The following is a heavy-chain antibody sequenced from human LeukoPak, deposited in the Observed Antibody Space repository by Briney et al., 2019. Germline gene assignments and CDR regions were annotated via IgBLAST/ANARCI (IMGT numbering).Heavy chain of an antibody. CDR1: GYTFTSYD. CDR3: ARGRSTGYPYYFEY. J-gene: IGHJ4*02. CDR2: MNPNSGST. V-gene: IGHV1-8*03. D-gene: IGHD5-12*01. Sequence: AAVRASSKATGYTFTSYDNNWVRQATGKGREWIAWMNPNSGSTGYAQKFQGRVTITRNTSISTAYMELSGLRSEDTAVYYCARGRSTGYPYYFEYWGQGTLVTVSS.